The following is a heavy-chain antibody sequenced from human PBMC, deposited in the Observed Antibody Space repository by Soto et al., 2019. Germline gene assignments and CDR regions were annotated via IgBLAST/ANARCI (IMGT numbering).Heavy chain of an antibody. J-gene: IGHJ4*02. CDR3: AKQITTVTTKGGFDY. D-gene: IGHD4-17*01. V-gene: IGHV4-34*01. CDR2: INHSGST. Sequence: QVQLQQWGAGLLKPSETLSLTCAVYGRSFSGYYWSWIRQPPGKGLEWIGEINHSGSTNYNPSLKSRVTISVDTSKNQFSLKLSSVTAADTAVYYCAKQITTVTTKGGFDYWGQGTLVTVSS. CDR1: GRSFSGYY.